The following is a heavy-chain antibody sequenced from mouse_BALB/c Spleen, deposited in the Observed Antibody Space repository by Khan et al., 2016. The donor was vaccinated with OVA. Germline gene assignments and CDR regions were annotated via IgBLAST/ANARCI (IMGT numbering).Heavy chain of an antibody. V-gene: IGHV5-17*02. D-gene: IGHD1-1*01. CDR1: GFTFSSFG. Sequence: EVELVESGGGLVQPGGSRKLSCAASGFTFSSFGMHWVRQAPEKGLEWAAYISSGSSTIYYADTVKGRFTISRDNPKNTLFLQMTSLRSEDTAMYYCATYGWWDWGAGTTVTVSS. CDR3: ATYGWWD. CDR2: ISSGSSTI. J-gene: IGHJ1*01.